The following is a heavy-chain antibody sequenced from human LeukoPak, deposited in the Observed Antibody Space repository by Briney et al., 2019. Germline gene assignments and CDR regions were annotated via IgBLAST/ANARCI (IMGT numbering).Heavy chain of an antibody. CDR1: GYTFSSYD. CDR2: MNPNSGNT. V-gene: IGHV1-8*01. D-gene: IGHD1-1*01. CDR3: ARRLDVSEFDP. J-gene: IGHJ5*02. Sequence: ASVKVSCKASGYTFSSYDINWVRQATGQGLEWMRWMNPNSGNTGLAQKFRGRVTMTRDTSITTAYMELSSLTSEDTAVYYCARRLDVSEFDPWGQETLVTVSS.